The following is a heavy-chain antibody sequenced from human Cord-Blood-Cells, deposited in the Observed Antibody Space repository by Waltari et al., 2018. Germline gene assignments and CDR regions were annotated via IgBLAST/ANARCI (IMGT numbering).Heavy chain of an antibody. J-gene: IGHJ4*02. V-gene: IGHV5-51*01. Sequence: EVQLVQSGAEVKKPGESLKISCKGSGYSFTSYWIGWVRQMPGKGLEWMGIIYPGDSDTRYSPSVQGQVTISADKSISTAYLQWSSLKASDTAMYYCARQDSGSYYSHRPGFDYWGQGTLVTVSS. CDR2: IYPGDSDT. CDR3: ARQDSGSYYSHRPGFDY. D-gene: IGHD1-26*01. CDR1: GYSFTSYW.